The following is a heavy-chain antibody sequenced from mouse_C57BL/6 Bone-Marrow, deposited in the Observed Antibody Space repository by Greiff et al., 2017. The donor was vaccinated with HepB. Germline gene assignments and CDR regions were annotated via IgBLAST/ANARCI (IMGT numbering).Heavy chain of an antibody. Sequence: VKLMESGPGLVQPSQSLSITCTVSGFSLTSYGVHWVRQSPGKGLEWLGVIWSGGSTDYNAAFISRLSISKDNSKSQVFFKMNSLQADDTAIYYCARNRGYSNEGYYFDYWGQGTTLTVSS. D-gene: IGHD2-5*01. CDR2: IWSGGST. J-gene: IGHJ2*01. V-gene: IGHV2-2*01. CDR3: ARNRGYSNEGYYFDY. CDR1: GFSLTSYG.